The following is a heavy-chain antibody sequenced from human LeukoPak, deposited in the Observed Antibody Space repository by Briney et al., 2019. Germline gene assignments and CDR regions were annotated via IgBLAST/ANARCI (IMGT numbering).Heavy chain of an antibody. CDR3: ARDRGYSDYDLDYFDY. Sequence: SVKVSCKASGGTFSSYAISWVRQAPGQGLEWMGRIIPILGIANYAQKFQGRVTITADKSTSTAYMELSSLRSEDTAVYYCARDRGYSDYDLDYFDYWGQGTLVTVSS. CDR2: IIPILGIA. CDR1: GGTFSSYA. V-gene: IGHV1-69*04. J-gene: IGHJ4*02. D-gene: IGHD5-12*01.